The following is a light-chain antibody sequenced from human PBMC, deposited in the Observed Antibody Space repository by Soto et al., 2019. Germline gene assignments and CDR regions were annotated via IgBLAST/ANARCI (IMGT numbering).Light chain of an antibody. Sequence: SLSPGERATLSCRASQSVTKNYLAWYQQKRGQAPRLLIYGASNRATGIPDRFSGSGSETDFTLTISRLEPEDFAVYYCQQYVSSRTFCQGTKVDIK. CDR3: QQYVSSRT. J-gene: IGKJ1*01. CDR1: QSVTKNY. V-gene: IGKV3-20*01. CDR2: GAS.